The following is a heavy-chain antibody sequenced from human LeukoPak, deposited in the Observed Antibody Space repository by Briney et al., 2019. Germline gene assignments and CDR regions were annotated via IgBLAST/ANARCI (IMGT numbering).Heavy chain of an antibody. CDR1: GYTFTRYG. CDR2: IIPIFGTA. CDR3: ARDLNGEYYYGSGSYGLFDY. Sequence: SVKVSCKASGYTFTRYGITWVRQAPGQGLEWMGGIIPIFGTANYAQKFQGRVTITADESTSTAYMELSSLRSEDTAVYYCARDLNGEYYYGSGSYGLFDYWGQGTLVTVSS. V-gene: IGHV1-69*13. D-gene: IGHD3-10*01. J-gene: IGHJ4*02.